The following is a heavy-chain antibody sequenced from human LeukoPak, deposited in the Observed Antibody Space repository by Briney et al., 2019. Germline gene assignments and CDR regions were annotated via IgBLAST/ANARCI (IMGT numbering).Heavy chain of an antibody. CDR3: ARDPVHYYDTSGYWSY. V-gene: IGHV1-18*01. CDR2: ISAYNGNT. J-gene: IGHJ4*02. D-gene: IGHD3-22*01. Sequence: ASVKVSCKASGYTFTSYGISWVRQAPGQGLEWMGWISAYNGNTNYAQKLQGRVTMTTDKSTGTAYMELRSLRSDDTAVYYCARDPVHYYDTSGYWSYWGQGTLVTVSS. CDR1: GYTFTSYG.